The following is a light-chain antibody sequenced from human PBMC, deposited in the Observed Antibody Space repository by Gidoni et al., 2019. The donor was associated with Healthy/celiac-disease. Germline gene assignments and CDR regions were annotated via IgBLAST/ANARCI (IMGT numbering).Light chain of an antibody. Sequence: VLTQSPATLSLSPGERATLSCRASQSVSSYLAWYQQKPGQAPRLLIYDASNRATGIPARFSGSGSGTDFTLTISSLEPEDFAVYYCQQRSNWPITFGQGTRLEIK. V-gene: IGKV3-11*01. CDR1: QSVSSY. CDR2: DAS. CDR3: QQRSNWPIT. J-gene: IGKJ5*01.